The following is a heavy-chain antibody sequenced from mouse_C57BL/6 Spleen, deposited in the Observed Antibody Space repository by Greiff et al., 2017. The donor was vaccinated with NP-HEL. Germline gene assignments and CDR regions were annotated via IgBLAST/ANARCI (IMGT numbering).Heavy chain of an antibody. J-gene: IGHJ4*01. CDR1: GYTFTSYT. V-gene: IGHV1-4*01. D-gene: IGHD2-1*01. Sequence: VQLQQSGAELARPGASVKMSCKASGYTFTSYTMHWVKQRPGQGLEWIGYITTSSGYTKYNQKFKDKATLTADKSSSTAYMQLSSLTSEDAAVYDCARYYYDAMDYWGQGTSVTVSS. CDR3: ARYYYDAMDY. CDR2: ITTSSGYT.